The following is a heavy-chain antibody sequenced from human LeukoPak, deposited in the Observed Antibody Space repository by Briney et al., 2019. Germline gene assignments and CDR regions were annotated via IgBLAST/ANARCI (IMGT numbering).Heavy chain of an antibody. V-gene: IGHV3-21*01. D-gene: IGHD1/OR15-1a*01. J-gene: IGHJ3*02. CDR3: ARGEHDAFDI. CDR1: GFTFSDYC. Sequence: GGSLRLSCAASGFTFSDYCVNWVRQAPGKGLEWVSSISSSSSYIYYADSVKGRFTISRDNAKNSLYLQMNSLRAEDTAVYYCARGEHDAFDIWGQGTMVTVSS. CDR2: ISSSSSYI.